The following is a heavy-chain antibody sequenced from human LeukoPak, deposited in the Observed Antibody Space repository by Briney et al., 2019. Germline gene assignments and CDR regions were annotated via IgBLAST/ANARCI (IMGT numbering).Heavy chain of an antibody. Sequence: GASVKVSCKASGYTFTGYYMHWVRQAPGQGLEWMGWINPNSGGTNYAQKFQGRVTMTRDTSISAAYMELSRLRSDDTAVYYCARADSRDYYFDYWGQGTQVTVSS. V-gene: IGHV1-2*02. CDR1: GYTFTGYY. CDR3: ARADSRDYYFDY. D-gene: IGHD3-22*01. J-gene: IGHJ4*02. CDR2: INPNSGGT.